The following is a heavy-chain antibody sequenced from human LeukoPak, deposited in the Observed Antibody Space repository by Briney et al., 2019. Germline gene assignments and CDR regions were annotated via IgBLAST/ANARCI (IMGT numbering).Heavy chain of an antibody. V-gene: IGHV4-30-2*01. J-gene: IGHJ4*02. CDR2: IYHSGST. CDR1: GGSISSGGYS. D-gene: IGHD2-15*01. CDR3: ARALGYCSGGSCYSGIAVAGNFDY. Sequence: SQTLSLTCAVSGGSISSGGYSWSWIRQPPGKGLEWIGYIYHSGSTYYNPSLKSRVTISVDRSKNQFSLKLSSVTAADTAVYYCARALGYCSGGSCYSGIAVAGNFDYWGQGTLVTVSS.